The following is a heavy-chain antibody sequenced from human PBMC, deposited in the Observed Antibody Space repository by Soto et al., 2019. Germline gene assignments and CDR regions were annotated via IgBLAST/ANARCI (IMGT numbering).Heavy chain of an antibody. D-gene: IGHD2-15*01. J-gene: IGHJ6*02. CDR1: GYTFTSYA. Sequence: ASVKVSCKASGYTFTSYAMHWVRQAPGQRLEWMGWINAGSGNTKYSQKFQGRVTITRDTSASTAYMELSSLRSEDTAVYYCARDHRYCSGGSCLQDDYYYGMDVWGQGTTVTVSS. CDR2: INAGSGNT. CDR3: ARDHRYCSGGSCLQDDYYYGMDV. V-gene: IGHV1-3*01.